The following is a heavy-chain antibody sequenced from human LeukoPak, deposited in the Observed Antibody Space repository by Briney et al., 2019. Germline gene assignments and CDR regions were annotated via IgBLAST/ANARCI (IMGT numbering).Heavy chain of an antibody. Sequence: PGGSLRLSCAASGFTVSSNYMSWVRQAPGKGLEWVSVIYSGGSTYYADSVKGRFTISRDNSKNTLYLQMNSLRAEDTAVYYCAKEIKWIQLWLPGLTFDYWGQGTLVTVSS. CDR3: AKEIKWIQLWLPGLTFDY. V-gene: IGHV3-53*05. D-gene: IGHD5-18*01. CDR1: GFTVSSNY. J-gene: IGHJ4*02. CDR2: IYSGGST.